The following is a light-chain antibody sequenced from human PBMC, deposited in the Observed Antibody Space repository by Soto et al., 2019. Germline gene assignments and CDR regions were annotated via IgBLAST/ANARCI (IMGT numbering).Light chain of an antibody. Sequence: EIVLTQSPATLSLSPGERATLSCRASQSVSSYLAGYQQKPGQAPRLLIYDASNRATGIPARFSGSGSGTDFTLTISSLEPEDFAVYYCQQRSNWPPGYTFGQGTKVDI. CDR3: QQRSNWPPGYT. V-gene: IGKV3-11*01. J-gene: IGKJ2*01. CDR2: DAS. CDR1: QSVSSY.